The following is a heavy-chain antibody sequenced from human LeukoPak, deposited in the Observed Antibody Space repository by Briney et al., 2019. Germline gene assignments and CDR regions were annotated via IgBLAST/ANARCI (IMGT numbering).Heavy chain of an antibody. Sequence: GGSLRLSCAASGFTFSSYAMTWVRQAPGKGLEWVAVISYDGSNKYYADSVKGRFTISRDNSKNTLYLQMNSLRAEDTAVYYCARDAGYCSGGSCYPGQFDYWGQGTLVTVSS. J-gene: IGHJ4*02. V-gene: IGHV3-30*03. D-gene: IGHD2-15*01. CDR1: GFTFSSYA. CDR2: ISYDGSNK. CDR3: ARDAGYCSGGSCYPGQFDY.